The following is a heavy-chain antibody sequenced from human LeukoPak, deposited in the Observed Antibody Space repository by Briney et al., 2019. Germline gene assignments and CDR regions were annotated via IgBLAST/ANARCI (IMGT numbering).Heavy chain of an antibody. CDR2: INHSGST. CDR3: ARQGGGLVPAAISFDY. D-gene: IGHD2-2*01. V-gene: IGHV4-34*01. J-gene: IGHJ4*02. Sequence: SETLSLTCAVYGGSFSGYYWGWIRQPPGKGLEWIGEINHSGSTNYNPSLKSRVTISVDTSKNQFSLKLSSVTAADTAVYYCARQGGGLVPAAISFDYWGQGTLVTVSS. CDR1: GGSFSGYY.